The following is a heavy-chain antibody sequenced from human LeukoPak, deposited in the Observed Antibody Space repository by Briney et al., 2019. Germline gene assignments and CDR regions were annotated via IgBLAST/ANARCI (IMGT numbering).Heavy chain of an antibody. CDR2: IYCSGST. V-gene: IGHV4-39*01. CDR3: ARRKGVVAATYYFDY. CDR1: GGSISSSSYY. J-gene: IGHJ4*02. Sequence: SETLSLTCTVSGGSISSSSYYWGWIRQPPGKGLEWIGSIYCSGSTYYNPSLKSRVTISVDTSKNQFSLKLSSVTAADTAVYYCARRKGVVAATYYFDYWGQGTLVTVSS. D-gene: IGHD2-15*01.